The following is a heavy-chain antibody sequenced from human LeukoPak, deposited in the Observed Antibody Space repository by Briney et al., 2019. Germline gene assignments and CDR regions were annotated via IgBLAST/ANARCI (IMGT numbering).Heavy chain of an antibody. V-gene: IGHV4-39*01. D-gene: IGHD3-22*01. CDR2: VYYSGST. J-gene: IGHJ5*02. CDR1: GGSISSSSYY. Sequence: KPSETLSLTCTVSGGSISSSSYYWGWIRQPPGKGLEWIGSVYYSGSTYYNPSLKSRVTISVDTSKNQFSLKLNSVTAADTAVYYCARTMSFSRNWFDPWGQGTLVTVSS. CDR3: ARTMSFSRNWFDP.